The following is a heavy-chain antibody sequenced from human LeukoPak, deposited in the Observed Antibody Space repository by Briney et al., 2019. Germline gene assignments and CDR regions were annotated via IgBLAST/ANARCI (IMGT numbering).Heavy chain of an antibody. CDR2: IYYSGST. Sequence: SETLSLTCSVSGGSISSYYWSWIRQPPGKGLEWIGYIYYSGSTDYNPSLTSRVTISVDTSKNQFSLRLTSVTAADTAVYYCARGHRSSIGYNWFDPWGQGTLVTVSS. D-gene: IGHD6-6*01. CDR3: ARGHRSSIGYNWFDP. V-gene: IGHV4-59*01. CDR1: GGSISSYY. J-gene: IGHJ5*02.